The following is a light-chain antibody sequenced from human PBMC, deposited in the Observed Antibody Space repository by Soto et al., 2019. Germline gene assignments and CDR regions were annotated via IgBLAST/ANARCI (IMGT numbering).Light chain of an antibody. CDR2: AAS. CDR3: QQSYRSPYT. CDR1: QSINIY. V-gene: IGKV1-39*01. Sequence: IQLTQSPSSLSASVGDRVTVTCRASQSINIYLNWYQQKPGKAPTLLIYAASSSQSGVPSRFSGGGSRTDFTLTSSSLQPEDFATYYCQQSYRSPYTFGQGTKLEI. J-gene: IGKJ2*01.